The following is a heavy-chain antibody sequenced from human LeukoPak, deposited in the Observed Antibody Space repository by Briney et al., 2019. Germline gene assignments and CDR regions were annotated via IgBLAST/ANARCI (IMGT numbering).Heavy chain of an antibody. V-gene: IGHV4-61*02. CDR3: AREISLYPTKKHSDKLDY. CDR1: GGSISSGSYY. D-gene: IGHD3-22*01. CDR2: IYTSGST. J-gene: IGHJ4*02. Sequence: SQTLPLTCTVSGGSISSGSYYWSWIRQPAGKGLEWIGRIYTSGSTNYNPSLKSRFTISVDTSKNQFSLKLSSVTAADTAVYYCAREISLYPTKKHSDKLDYWGQGTLVTVSS.